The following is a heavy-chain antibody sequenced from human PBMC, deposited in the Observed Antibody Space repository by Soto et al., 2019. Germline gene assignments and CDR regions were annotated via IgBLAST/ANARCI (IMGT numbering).Heavy chain of an antibody. V-gene: IGHV1-69*02. CDR2: IIPILGIA. D-gene: IGHD4-17*01. CDR1: GATFSSYT. J-gene: IGHJ5*02. Sequence: QVQLVQSGAEVKKPGSSVKVSCKASGATFSSYTISWVRQAPGQGLEWMGRIIPILGIANYAQKFQGRVTITADKSTSTAYMELSSLRSEDTAVYYCARQDYGDYLWFDPWGQGTLVTVSS. CDR3: ARQDYGDYLWFDP.